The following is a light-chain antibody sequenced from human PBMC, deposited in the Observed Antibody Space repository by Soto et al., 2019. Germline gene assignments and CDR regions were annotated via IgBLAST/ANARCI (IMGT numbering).Light chain of an antibody. V-gene: IGKV3-20*01. CDR2: GAS. CDR3: QQYGSSPLT. Sequence: EIVLTQSPGTLSLSPGERATLSCRASQSVSSSYLAWYQQKPGQAPRLLIYGASSRATGIPDRFSGSGSGTDFPFTISRLEPEDFAVYYCQQYGSSPLTFGGGTKVDIK. CDR1: QSVSSSY. J-gene: IGKJ4*01.